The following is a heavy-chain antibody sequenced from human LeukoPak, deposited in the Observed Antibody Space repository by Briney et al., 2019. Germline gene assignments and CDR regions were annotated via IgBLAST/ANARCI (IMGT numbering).Heavy chain of an antibody. D-gene: IGHD3-10*01. CDR1: GGSISSYY. V-gene: IGHV4-59*01. J-gene: IGHJ4*02. CDR2: IYYSGST. Sequence: SETLSLTCTVSGGSISSYYWSWIRQPPGKGLEWIGYIYYSGSTNYNPSLKSRVTISVDTSKNQFSLKLSSVTAADTAVYYCARVSGGRGVSDLVYWGQGTLVTVSS. CDR3: ARVSGGRGVSDLVY.